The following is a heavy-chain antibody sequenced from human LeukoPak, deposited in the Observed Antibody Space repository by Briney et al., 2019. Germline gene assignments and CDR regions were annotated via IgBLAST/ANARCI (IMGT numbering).Heavy chain of an antibody. D-gene: IGHD5-12*01. Sequence: ASVKVSCKASGGTFSSYAISWVRQAPGQGLEWMGWISAYNGNTNYAQKLQGRVTMTTDTSTSTAYMELSSLRSEDTAVYYCASSRGYDVGGYFDYWGQGTLVTVSS. J-gene: IGHJ4*02. CDR2: ISAYNGNT. V-gene: IGHV1-18*01. CDR1: GGTFSSYA. CDR3: ASSRGYDVGGYFDY.